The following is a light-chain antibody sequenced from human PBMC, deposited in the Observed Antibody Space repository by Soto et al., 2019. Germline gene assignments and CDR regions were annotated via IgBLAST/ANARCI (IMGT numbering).Light chain of an antibody. CDR3: SSYAGSNNLV. Sequence: QSALTQPPSASGSPGQSVTCSCTGTSSDVGGYNYVSWYQQHPGKAPKLMIYEVSKRPSGVPDRFSGSKSGNTASLTVSGLQAEDEADYYCSSYAGSNNLVFGGATKLTVL. CDR2: EVS. V-gene: IGLV2-8*01. J-gene: IGLJ2*01. CDR1: SSDVGGYNY.